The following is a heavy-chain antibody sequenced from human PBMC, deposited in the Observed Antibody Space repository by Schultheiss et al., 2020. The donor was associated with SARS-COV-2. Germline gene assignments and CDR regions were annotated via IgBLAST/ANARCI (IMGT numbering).Heavy chain of an antibody. Sequence: SETLSLTCTVSGGSISPFQWSWIRQPAGKGLEWIGRIYTSGSTNYNPSLKSRVTMSVDTSKNQFSLKLSSVTAADTAVYYCASGEYRYGSVWVGMDVWGQGTTVTVSS. J-gene: IGHJ6*02. D-gene: IGHD5-18*01. CDR2: IYTSGST. CDR1: GGSISPFQ. CDR3: ASGEYRYGSVWVGMDV. V-gene: IGHV4-4*07.